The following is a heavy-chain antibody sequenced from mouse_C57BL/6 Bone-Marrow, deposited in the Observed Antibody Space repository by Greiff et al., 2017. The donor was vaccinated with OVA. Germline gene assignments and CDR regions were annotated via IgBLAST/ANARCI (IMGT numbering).Heavy chain of an antibody. J-gene: IGHJ2*01. CDR3: TRWRTVVEAGNY. CDR1: GYTFTSYW. Sequence: EVKVEESGTVLARPGASVKMSCKTSGYTFTSYWMHWVKQRPGQGLEWIGAIYPGNSDTRYNQKFKGKAKLTAVTSASTAYMELSSLTNEDAAVYYCTRWRTVVEAGNYWGQGTTLTVSS. V-gene: IGHV1-5*01. CDR2: IYPGNSDT. D-gene: IGHD1-1*01.